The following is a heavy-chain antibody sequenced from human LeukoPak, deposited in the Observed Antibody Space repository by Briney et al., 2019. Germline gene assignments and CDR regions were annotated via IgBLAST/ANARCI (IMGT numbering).Heavy chain of an antibody. CDR1: GGSISSGDYY. CDR2: IYYSGST. D-gene: IGHD3-3*01. J-gene: IGHJ4*02. V-gene: IGHV4-30-4*08. CDR3: ARDRGITIFGVVPK. Sequence: SETLSLTCTVSGGSISSGDYYWSWIRQPPGKGLEWIGYIYYSGSTYYNPSLKSRVTISVDTSKNQFSLKLSSVTAADTAVYYCARDRGITIFGVVPKWGQGTLVTVSS.